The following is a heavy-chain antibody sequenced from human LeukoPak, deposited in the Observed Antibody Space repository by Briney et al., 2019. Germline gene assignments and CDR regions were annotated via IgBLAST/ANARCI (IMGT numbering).Heavy chain of an antibody. CDR1: GYTFTSYG. CDR2: ISAYNGNT. V-gene: IGHV1-18*01. J-gene: IGHJ4*02. D-gene: IGHD3-9*01. CDR3: ARGAPYYDILTGYYPGYYFDY. Sequence: ASVKVSCKASGYTFTSYGISWVRQAPGQGLEWMGWISAYNGNTNYAQKLQGRVTMTTDTSTSTAYMGLSSLRSEDTAVYYCARGAPYYDILTGYYPGYYFDYWGQGTLVTVSS.